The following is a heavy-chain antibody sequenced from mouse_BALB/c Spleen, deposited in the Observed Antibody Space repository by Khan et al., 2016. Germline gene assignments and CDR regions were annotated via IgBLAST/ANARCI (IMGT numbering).Heavy chain of an antibody. J-gene: IGHJ3*01. CDR1: GFTFNTNA. CDR3: VRDTPFAY. CDR2: IRSKSNNYAT. V-gene: IGHV10S3*01. Sequence: EVQLVETGGGLVQPRGSLKLSCAASGFTFNTNAMNWVRQAPGKGLDWVSRIRSKSNNYATYYADSVKDRFTISRDDSQSMLYLQMNNLKTEDTAMYYCVRDTPFAYWGQGTLVTVSA.